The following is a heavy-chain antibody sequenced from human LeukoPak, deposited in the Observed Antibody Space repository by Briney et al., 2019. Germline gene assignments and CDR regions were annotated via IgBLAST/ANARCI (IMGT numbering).Heavy chain of an antibody. Sequence: PGGSLRLSCAASGFTFSSYAMSWVRQVPGKGLEWVSAISGSGGSTYYADSVKGRFTISRDNSKNTLYLQMNSLRPDDTAVYYCAKDYSKTSYYGSGTYYRPNWFDPWGQGTLVTVSS. V-gene: IGHV3-23*01. CDR1: GFTFSSYA. J-gene: IGHJ5*02. CDR2: ISGSGGST. CDR3: AKDYSKTSYYGSGTYYRPNWFDP. D-gene: IGHD3-10*01.